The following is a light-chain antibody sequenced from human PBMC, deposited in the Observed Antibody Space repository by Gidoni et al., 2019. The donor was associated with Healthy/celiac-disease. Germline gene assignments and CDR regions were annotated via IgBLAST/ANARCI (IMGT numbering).Light chain of an antibody. J-gene: IGLJ3*02. CDR3: AAWDDSLNGPWWV. Sequence: QSVLPQPPSASGTPWQRVTISCSGRSSNIGSNTVNWDQQLPGTAPKLLIYINNQRPSGVPDRFSGSKSGTSASLAISGLQAEDEADYYWAAWDDSLNGPWWVFGGGTKLTVL. CDR2: INN. CDR1: SSNIGSNT. V-gene: IGLV1-44*01.